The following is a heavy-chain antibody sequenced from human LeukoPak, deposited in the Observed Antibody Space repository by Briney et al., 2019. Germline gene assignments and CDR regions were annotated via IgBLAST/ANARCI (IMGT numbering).Heavy chain of an antibody. J-gene: IGHJ2*01. CDR2: ISGSGGST. Sequence: PGGSLRLSCAASGFTFSSYAMSWVRQAPGKGLEWVSVISGSGGSTYYADSVKGRFTISRDSSKNTLYLQMNSLRAGDTAVYYCARGRRGSSGPWSWYLDLWGRGTLVTASS. V-gene: IGHV3-23*01. D-gene: IGHD3-22*01. CDR1: GFTFSSYA. CDR3: ARGRRGSSGPWSWYLDL.